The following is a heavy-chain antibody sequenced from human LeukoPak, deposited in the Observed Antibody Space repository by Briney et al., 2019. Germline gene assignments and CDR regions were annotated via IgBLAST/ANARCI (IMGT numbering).Heavy chain of an antibody. CDR1: GFTFSSYW. CDR3: ARDRGGSSSWLDAFDI. D-gene: IGHD6-13*01. V-gene: IGHV3-7*01. CDR2: IKQDGNEK. Sequence: GGSLRLSCAASGFTFSSYWMNWGRQAPGKGLEWVANIKQDGNEKSYVDSVQGQFTISRDNAKNSLYLQMNSLRVEDTAVYYCARDRGGSSSWLDAFDIWGQGTMVTVSS. J-gene: IGHJ3*02.